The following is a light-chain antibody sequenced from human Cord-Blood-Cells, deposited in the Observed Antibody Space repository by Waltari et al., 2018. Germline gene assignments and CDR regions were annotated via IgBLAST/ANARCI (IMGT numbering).Light chain of an antibody. Sequence: EMVLTQSAATLSLSPGERATLSCRARQRVSSYLAWYQQNPGQAPRLLIYDASNRATGIPARFSGSGSGTDFTLTISSLEPEDFAVYYCQQRSNWPLTFGGGTKVEIK. J-gene: IGKJ4*01. CDR3: QQRSNWPLT. V-gene: IGKV3-11*01. CDR2: DAS. CDR1: QRVSSY.